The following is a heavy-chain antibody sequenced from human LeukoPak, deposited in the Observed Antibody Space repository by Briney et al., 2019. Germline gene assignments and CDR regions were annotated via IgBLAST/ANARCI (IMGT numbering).Heavy chain of an antibody. CDR2: MNPNSGNT. Sequence: ASVKVSCKASGYTFTSYDINWVRQATGQGLEWMGRMNPNSGNTGYAQKFQGRVTMTRNTSISTAYMELSSLRSEDTAVYYCAVGVRGVIITLDYWGQGTLVTVSS. V-gene: IGHV1-8*01. CDR3: AVGVRGVIITLDY. J-gene: IGHJ4*02. CDR1: GYTFTSYD. D-gene: IGHD3-10*01.